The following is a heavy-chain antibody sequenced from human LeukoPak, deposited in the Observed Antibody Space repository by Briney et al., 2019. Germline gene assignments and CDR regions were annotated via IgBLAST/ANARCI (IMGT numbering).Heavy chain of an antibody. CDR2: ISSSSSTI. V-gene: IGHV3-48*01. Sequence: GGSLRLSCAASGFTFSSYSMNWVRQAPGKGLEWVSYISSSSSTIYYADSVKGRLTISRDNSKNTLYLQMNSLRAEDTAVYYCAGPSSSGVGYWGQGTLVTVSS. CDR1: GFTFSSYS. D-gene: IGHD3-10*01. CDR3: AGPSSSGVGY. J-gene: IGHJ4*02.